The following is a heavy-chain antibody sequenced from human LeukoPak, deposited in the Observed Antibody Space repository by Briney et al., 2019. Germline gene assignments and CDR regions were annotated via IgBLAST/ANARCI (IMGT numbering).Heavy chain of an antibody. CDR3: AKCGGRTVTRTSQYYFDY. CDR2: ISGSGGST. V-gene: IGHV3-23*01. J-gene: IGHJ4*02. Sequence: GGSLRLSCAASGFTFSSYAMSWVRQAPGKGLDWVSAISGSGGSTYYADSVKGRFTISRDNSKNTLYLQMNSLRAEDTAVYYCAKCGGRTVTRTSQYYFDYWGQGTLVTVSS. D-gene: IGHD4-17*01. CDR1: GFTFSSYA.